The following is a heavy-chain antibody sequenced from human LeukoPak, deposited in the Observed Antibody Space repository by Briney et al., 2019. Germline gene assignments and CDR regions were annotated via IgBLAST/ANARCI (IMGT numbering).Heavy chain of an antibody. Sequence: ASVKVSCKASGYTFTSYYMHGVRQAPGQGLEWMGIISPSGASTTYAQNFQGRVTMTRDMSTSTLYMELSSLKSEDTAVYYCARGSSRSPRDAFDIWGQGTMVTASS. CDR1: GYTFTSYY. J-gene: IGHJ3*02. V-gene: IGHV1-46*01. CDR3: ARGSSRSPRDAFDI. CDR2: ISPSGAST.